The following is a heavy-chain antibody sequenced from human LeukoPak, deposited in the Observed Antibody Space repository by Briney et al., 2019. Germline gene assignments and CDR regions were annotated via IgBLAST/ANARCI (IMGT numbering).Heavy chain of an antibody. CDR2: INPNSGGT. Sequence: VASVTVSCKASGYTFTGYYMHWVRQAPGQGLEWMGWINPNSGGTNYAQKFQGRVTMTRDTSISTAYMELSRLRSDDMAVYYCATSRMLDGFDYWGQGTLVTVSS. J-gene: IGHJ4*02. CDR3: ATSRMLDGFDY. CDR1: GYTFTGYY. D-gene: IGHD3-10*02. V-gene: IGHV1-2*02.